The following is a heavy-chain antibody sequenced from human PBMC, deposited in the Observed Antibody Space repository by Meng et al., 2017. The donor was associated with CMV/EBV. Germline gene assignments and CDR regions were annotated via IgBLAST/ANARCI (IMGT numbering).Heavy chain of an antibody. D-gene: IGHD3-22*01. J-gene: IGHJ4*02. Sequence: QVQLVQSGAEVKKPGSSVKVSCXXSGGTLSHYAISWVRQAPGQGLEWMGGIVPIFETPDYAQNFQGRVTITADESTNTVYMELSSLRSEDTAVYYCARDPGWGSGFYPLHYWGQGTRVTVSS. V-gene: IGHV1-69*12. CDR1: GGTLSHYA. CDR3: ARDPGWGSGFYPLHY. CDR2: IVPIFETP.